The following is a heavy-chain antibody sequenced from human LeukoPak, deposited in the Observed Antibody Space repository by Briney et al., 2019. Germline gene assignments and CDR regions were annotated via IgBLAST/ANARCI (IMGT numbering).Heavy chain of an antibody. J-gene: IGHJ6*03. CDR1: GGSISSSSYY. Sequence: PSETLSLTCTVSGGSISSSSYYWGWIRQPPGKGLEWIGSIYYSGSTYYNPSLKSRVTISVDTSKNQFSLKLSSVTAADTAVYYCARRAYGSGTKRYYYYYMDVWGEGTTATVSS. V-gene: IGHV4-39*01. CDR3: ARRAYGSGTKRYYYYYMDV. CDR2: IYYSGST. D-gene: IGHD3-10*01.